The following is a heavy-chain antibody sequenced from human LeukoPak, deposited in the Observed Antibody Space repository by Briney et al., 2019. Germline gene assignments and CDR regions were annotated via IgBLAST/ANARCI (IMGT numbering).Heavy chain of an antibody. CDR2: IYYSGST. J-gene: IGHJ5*02. Sequence: PSETLSLTCTVSGGSMSIYYWIWLRQPRGKGLEGIGYIYYSGSTNYNPFLKSRVTISVDTSKNKFSLKLSSVTAAATAVYYCARDSLLGNWFDPWGQGTLVTVSS. V-gene: IGHV4-59*13. CDR1: GGSMSIYY. CDR3: ARDSLLGNWFDP. D-gene: IGHD1-26*01.